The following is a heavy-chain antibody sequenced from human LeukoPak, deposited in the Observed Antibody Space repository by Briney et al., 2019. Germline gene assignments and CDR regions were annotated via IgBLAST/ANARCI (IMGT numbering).Heavy chain of an antibody. Sequence: GGSLRLSCAPSGFTFSTYNMNWVRQAPGKGLEWVSYISSSSSTMYYADSVKGRFTISRDNAKSSLYLQMNSLRAEVTAVYYCARSGGVVVPAEGPQGHYYYSYYMDVWGKGTTVTVSS. J-gene: IGHJ6*03. CDR3: ARSGGVVVPAEGPQGHYYYSYYMDV. D-gene: IGHD2-2*01. CDR1: GFTFSTYN. V-gene: IGHV3-48*01. CDR2: ISSSSSTM.